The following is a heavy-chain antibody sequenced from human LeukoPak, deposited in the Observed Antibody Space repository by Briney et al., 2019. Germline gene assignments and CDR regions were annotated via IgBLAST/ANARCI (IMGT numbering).Heavy chain of an antibody. CDR2: ISAYNGNT. CDR3: ARVVRCYDSSAYYPIYYYCYMDV. D-gene: IGHD3-22*01. J-gene: IGHJ6*03. CDR1: GYTFTSYG. V-gene: IGHV1-18*01. Sequence: ASVKVSCKASGYTFTSYGISWVRQAPGQGLEWMGWISAYNGNTNYAQKLQGRVTITRNTSISTAYMELSSLRSEDTAVYYCARVVRCYDSSAYYPIYYYCYMDVWGKGTTVTVSS.